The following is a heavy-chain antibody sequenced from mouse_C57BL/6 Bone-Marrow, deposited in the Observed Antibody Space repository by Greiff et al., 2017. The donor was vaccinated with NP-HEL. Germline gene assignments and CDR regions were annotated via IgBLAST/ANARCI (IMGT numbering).Heavy chain of an antibody. CDR2: ILPGSGST. CDR1: GYTFTGYW. Sequence: VQLQQSGAELMKPGASVKLSCKATGYTFTGYWIEWVKQRPGHGLEWIGEILPGSGSTNYNEKFKGKATFTADTSSNTAYMQLSSLTTEDSAIYYCARSSSTTVVEDYAMDYWGQGTSVTVSS. J-gene: IGHJ4*01. V-gene: IGHV1-9*01. CDR3: ARSSSTTVVEDYAMDY. D-gene: IGHD1-1*01.